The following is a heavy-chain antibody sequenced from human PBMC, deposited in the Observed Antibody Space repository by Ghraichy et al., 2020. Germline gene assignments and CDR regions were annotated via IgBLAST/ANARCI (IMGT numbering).Heavy chain of an antibody. Sequence: SETLSLTCTVSSVSVSSPNYYWTWIRQPPGRELEWIASIYYSGSTNYTPSLMSRVTISLATSKNQLSLTLTSVTASDTAVYYCARVLHYTMDDWGQGTTVTASS. V-gene: IGHV4-61*01. D-gene: IGHD2-15*01. CDR3: ARVLHYTMDD. CDR1: SVSVSSPNYY. CDR2: IYYSGST. J-gene: IGHJ6*02.